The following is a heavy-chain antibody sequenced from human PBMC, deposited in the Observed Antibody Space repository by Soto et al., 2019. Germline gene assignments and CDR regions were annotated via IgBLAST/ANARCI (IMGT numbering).Heavy chain of an antibody. CDR2: IWYDGSNK. V-gene: IGHV3-33*08. Sequence: GGSLRLSCAASGFTFSIYGMHWVRQAPGKGLEWVAVIWYDGSNKYYADSVKGRFTISRDNSKNTLYLQMNSLRAEDTAVYYCARDSYCGGDCPDWFDPWGQGTLVTVSS. CDR1: GFTFSIYG. D-gene: IGHD2-21*02. CDR3: ARDSYCGGDCPDWFDP. J-gene: IGHJ5*02.